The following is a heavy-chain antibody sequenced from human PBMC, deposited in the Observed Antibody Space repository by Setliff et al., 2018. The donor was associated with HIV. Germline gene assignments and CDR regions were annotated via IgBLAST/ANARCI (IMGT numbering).Heavy chain of an antibody. V-gene: IGHV1-18*01. CDR3: ATAKEHWLSEGGFDY. Sequence: ASVKVSCKASGYPFNNFGISWVRQAPGQGLEWLAWINVYSGDTNFAQRFQGRVTMTRDASTGTAYMELRNLRSDDTAVYYCATAKEHWLSEGGFDYWGQGTLVTVSS. D-gene: IGHD6-19*01. J-gene: IGHJ4*02. CDR1: GYPFNNFG. CDR2: INVYSGDT.